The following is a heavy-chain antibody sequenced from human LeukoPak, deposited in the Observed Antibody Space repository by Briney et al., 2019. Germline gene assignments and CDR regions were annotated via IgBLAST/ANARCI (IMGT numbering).Heavy chain of an antibody. Sequence: GGSLRLSCAASGFSFSSYWMTWVRQAPGKGLEWVATINQDASEKYYMASVKGRFTISRDNAKNSLYLQVNSLRAEDTAVYYCARDPERGSYFDYWGRGTLVTVPS. J-gene: IGHJ4*02. CDR3: ARDPERGSYFDY. CDR1: GFSFSSYW. V-gene: IGHV3-7*01. D-gene: IGHD3-10*01. CDR2: INQDASEK.